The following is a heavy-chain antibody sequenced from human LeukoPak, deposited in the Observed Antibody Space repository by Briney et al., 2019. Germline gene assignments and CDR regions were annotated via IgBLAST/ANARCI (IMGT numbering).Heavy chain of an antibody. Sequence: GGSLRLSCAASGFTFSTYALTWVRQAPGKGLEWVSTITSTGGGTFYADSVKGRFTISRDNSKNTLYLQMNSLRAEDTAVYYCAKEGSVLRYLDSPPGWGQGTLVTVSS. CDR2: ITSTGGGT. D-gene: IGHD3-9*01. J-gene: IGHJ4*02. CDR3: AKEGSVLRYLDSPPG. V-gene: IGHV3-23*01. CDR1: GFTFSTYA.